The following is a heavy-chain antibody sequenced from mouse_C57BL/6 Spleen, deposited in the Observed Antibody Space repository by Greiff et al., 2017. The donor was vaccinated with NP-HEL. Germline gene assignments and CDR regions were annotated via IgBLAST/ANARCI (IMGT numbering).Heavy chain of an antibody. CDR1: GFTFTDYY. J-gene: IGHJ4*01. V-gene: IGHV7-3*01. Sequence: DVMLVESGGGLVQPGGSLSLSCAASGFTFTDYYMSWVRQPPGKALEWLGFIRNKANGYTTEYSASVKGRFTISRDNSQSILYLQMNALRAEDSATYYCARSTMVTYYAMDYWGQRTSVTVSS. CDR3: ARSTMVTYYAMDY. D-gene: IGHD2-2*01. CDR2: IRNKANGYTT.